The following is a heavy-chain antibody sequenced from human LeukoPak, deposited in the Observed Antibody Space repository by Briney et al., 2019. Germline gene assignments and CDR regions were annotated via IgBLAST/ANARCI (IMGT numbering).Heavy chain of an antibody. CDR2: VYYSGST. Sequence: SETLSLTCTVSGGSIGRSNYYWGWIRQPPGKGLEWIGSVYYSGSTYYSPSLKSRVIISVDTSKNQFSLKLSFVTAADTAVYYCARDLRVGASLDDAFDIWGLGTMVTVSS. CDR3: ARDLRVGASLDDAFDI. V-gene: IGHV4-39*07. D-gene: IGHD1-26*01. J-gene: IGHJ3*02. CDR1: GGSIGRSNYY.